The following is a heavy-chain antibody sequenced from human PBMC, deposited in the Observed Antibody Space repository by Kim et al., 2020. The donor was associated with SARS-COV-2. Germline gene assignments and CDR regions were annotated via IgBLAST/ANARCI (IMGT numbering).Heavy chain of an antibody. Sequence: SYSQKLRGRITLPSDTATNTIYMELSSLKYDDTAIYYCARDRNGYESLDFWGHGTLVTVSS. J-gene: IGHJ4*01. CDR3: ARDRNGYESLDF. D-gene: IGHD3-3*01. V-gene: IGHV1-46*01.